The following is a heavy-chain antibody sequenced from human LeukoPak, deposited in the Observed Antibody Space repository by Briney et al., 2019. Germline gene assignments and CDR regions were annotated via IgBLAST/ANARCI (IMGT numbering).Heavy chain of an antibody. CDR2: ISAYNGNT. J-gene: IGHJ4*02. V-gene: IGHV1-18*01. Sequence: GASVKVSCKASGYTLTSYGISWVRQAPGQGLEWMGWISAYNGNTNYAQKLQGRVTMTTDTSTSTAYMELRSLRSDDTAVYYCARALTASPYVLRYFDWFPDSYYFDYWGQGTLVTVSS. CDR1: GYTLTSYG. D-gene: IGHD3-9*01. CDR3: ARALTASPYVLRYFDWFPDSYYFDY.